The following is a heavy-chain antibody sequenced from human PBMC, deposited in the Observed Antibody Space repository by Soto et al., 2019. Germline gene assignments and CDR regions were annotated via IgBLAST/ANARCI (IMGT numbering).Heavy chain of an antibody. CDR2: INPNDGTP. V-gene: IGHV1-46*01. J-gene: IGHJ4*02. Sequence: QVQLVQSGAEVKKPGASVKVSCKASRYTFTSYYMHWVRQAPGQGLEWMGIINPNDGTPSHAEKFQGRVTMTRDTSTSTVYMELSSLRSEDTAVYYCATGQYCNGGPHPGCFDYWGQGTLVTVSS. CDR1: RYTFTSYY. D-gene: IGHD2-15*01. CDR3: ATGQYCNGGPHPGCFDY.